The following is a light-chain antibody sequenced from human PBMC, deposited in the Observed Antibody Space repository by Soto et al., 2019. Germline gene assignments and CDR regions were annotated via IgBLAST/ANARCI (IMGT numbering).Light chain of an antibody. CDR3: QSYDSSLSGYV. CDR1: SSNIGAGYD. J-gene: IGLJ1*01. CDR2: GNS. Sequence: QSVLKQPPSVSGAPGQRVTISCTGSSSNIGAGYDVHWYQQLPGTAPKLLIYGNSNRPSGVPDRFSGSKSGTSASLAITWLQAEDEADYYCQSYDSSLSGYVFGTGTKLTVL. V-gene: IGLV1-40*01.